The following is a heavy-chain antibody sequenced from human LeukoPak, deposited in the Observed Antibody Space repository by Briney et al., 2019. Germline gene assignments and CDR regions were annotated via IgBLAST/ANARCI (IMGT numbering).Heavy chain of an antibody. CDR3: ARGTFLPQYRRDFDP. D-gene: IGHD6-6*01. CDR1: GYTFTSYD. J-gene: IGHJ5*02. CDR2: MNPNNNNV. Sequence: ASVNDSCKASGYTFTSYDINWVRQATGQGLEWMGWMNPNNNNVGYAQKFQGRVTMTRDTSISTAYMELGSLTSEDTAVYYCARGTFLPQYRRDFDPWGQGTLVTVSS. V-gene: IGHV1-8*01.